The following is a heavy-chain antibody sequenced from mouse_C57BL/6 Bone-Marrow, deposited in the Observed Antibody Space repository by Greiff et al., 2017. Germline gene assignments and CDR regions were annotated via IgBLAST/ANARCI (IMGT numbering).Heavy chain of an antibody. Sequence: EVQLQQSGAELVRPGASVKLSCTASGFNIKDDYMHWVQQRPEQGLEWIGWIDPENGDTEYASKFQGKATITADTSSNTAYLQLSSLTSEDTAVYYCTTDYYPLYYLDYWGQGTTLTVSS. J-gene: IGHJ2*01. CDR3: TTDYYPLYYLDY. D-gene: IGHD1-1*01. CDR2: IDPENGDT. V-gene: IGHV14-4*01. CDR1: GFNIKDDY.